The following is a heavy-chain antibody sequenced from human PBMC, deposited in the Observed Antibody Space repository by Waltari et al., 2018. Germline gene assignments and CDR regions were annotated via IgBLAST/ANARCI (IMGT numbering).Heavy chain of an antibody. J-gene: IGHJ4*02. CDR2: INTSGRN. CDR1: GGSISSGSYY. D-gene: IGHD6-13*01. V-gene: IGHV4-61*02. CDR3: AREKAAAGTVVDY. Sequence: QVQLQESGPGLVKPSQTLSLTCTVSGGSISSGSYYWSWIRQPAGKGLEWIGRINTSGRNKYNPSLKSRVTISVDTTKNQFSLRLSSVTAADTAVYYCAREKAAAGTVVDYWGQGTLVTVSS.